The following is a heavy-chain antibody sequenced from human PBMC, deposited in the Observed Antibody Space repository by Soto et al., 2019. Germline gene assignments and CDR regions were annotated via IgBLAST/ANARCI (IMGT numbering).Heavy chain of an antibody. V-gene: IGHV3-74*01. D-gene: IGHD2-21*01. CDR1: GFVFSTYW. CDR2: IKSDGSST. Sequence: EVQLVESGGGLVQPGGSLRLSCAASGFVFSTYWMFWVRQVLRKGLLWVSRIKSDGSSTSYADSVKGRFTISRDNTKNTLYLQMTSLRAEDTAVYYCAIGGGDYNYFDHWGQGILVTVSS. CDR3: AIGGGDYNYFDH. J-gene: IGHJ4*02.